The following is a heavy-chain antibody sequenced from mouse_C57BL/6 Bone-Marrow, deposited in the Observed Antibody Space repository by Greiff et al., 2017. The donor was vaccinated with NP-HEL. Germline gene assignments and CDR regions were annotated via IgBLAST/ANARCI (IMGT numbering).Heavy chain of an antibody. Sequence: QVQLQQPGAELVMPGASVKLSCKASGYTFTSYWLHWVQQRPGQGLEWIGEIDPSDSYPNYNQQFKGKSTLTVDKSSSPAYMQLSSLTSEDAAVYYCARNSPPAYWGQGTLVTVSA. CDR1: GYTFTSYW. V-gene: IGHV1-69*01. CDR2: IDPSDSYP. CDR3: ARNSPPAY. J-gene: IGHJ3*01.